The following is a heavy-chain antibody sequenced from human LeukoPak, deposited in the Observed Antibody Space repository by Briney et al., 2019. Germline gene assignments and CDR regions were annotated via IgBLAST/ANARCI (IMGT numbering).Heavy chain of an antibody. J-gene: IGHJ5*02. V-gene: IGHV1-46*01. CDR1: GYTFTSYY. CDR2: INPSGGST. Sequence: ASVKVSCKASGYTFTSYYMHWVRQAPGQGLEWMGIINPSGGSTSYAQKFQGRVTMTRDTSTSTVYMELSSLRSEDTAVYYCARLRITMIVAHPEEGGFDPWGQGTLVTVSS. D-gene: IGHD3-22*01. CDR3: ARLRITMIVAHPEEGGFDP.